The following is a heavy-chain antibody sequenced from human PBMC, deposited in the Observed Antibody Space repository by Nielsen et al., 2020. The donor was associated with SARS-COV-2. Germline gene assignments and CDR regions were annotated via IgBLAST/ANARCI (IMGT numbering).Heavy chain of an antibody. V-gene: IGHV1-69*01. D-gene: IGHD5-18*01. CDR2: IIPIFGTA. CDR3: AREDTAMVTRVVSYYYYGMDV. Sequence: WVRQAPGQGLEWMGGIIPIFGTANYAQKFQGRVTITADESTSTAHMELSSLRSEDTAVYYCAREDTAMVTRVVSYYYYGMDVWGQGTTVTVSS. J-gene: IGHJ6*02.